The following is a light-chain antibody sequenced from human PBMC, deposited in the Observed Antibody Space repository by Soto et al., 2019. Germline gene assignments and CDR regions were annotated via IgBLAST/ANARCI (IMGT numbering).Light chain of an antibody. Sequence: QSALTQPASVSGSPGQSITISCTGTSSDVGGYDRVSWCQQHPGKAPKLMIYEGSKRPSGVSNRFSGSKSGNTASLTISGLQAEDEADYYCCSYSVSSTYVFGTGTKLTVL. CDR2: EGS. J-gene: IGLJ1*01. CDR1: SSDVGGYDR. CDR3: CSYSVSSTYV. V-gene: IGLV2-23*01.